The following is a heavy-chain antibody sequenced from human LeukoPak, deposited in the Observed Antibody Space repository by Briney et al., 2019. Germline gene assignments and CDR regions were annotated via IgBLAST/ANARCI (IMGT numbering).Heavy chain of an antibody. J-gene: IGHJ4*02. CDR2: IYYSGST. CDR3: ARDDFWSGYYS. D-gene: IGHD3-3*01. Sequence: SETLSLTCTVSGGSISSYYWSWIRQPPGKGLEWIGYIYYSGSTNYNPSLKSRVTISVDTSKNQFSLKLSSVTAADTAVYYSARDDFWSGYYSWGQGTLVTVSS. V-gene: IGHV4-59*01. CDR1: GGSISSYY.